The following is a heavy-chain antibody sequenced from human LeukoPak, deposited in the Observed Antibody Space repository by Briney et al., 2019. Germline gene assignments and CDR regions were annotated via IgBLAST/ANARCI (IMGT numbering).Heavy chain of an antibody. V-gene: IGHV5-51*01. CDR3: ARLYRYCSGGDCYPYYFDN. CDR1: GYSLTIYW. CDR2: IYPGDSDV. D-gene: IGHD2-15*01. Sequence: GESLKISCEGSGYSLTIYWIGWVRQMPGKGLEWMGIIYPGDSDVRYNPSFQGQVTISADKSINTAYLQWSGLKASDTAMYYCARLYRYCSGGDCYPYYFDNWGQGTLVTVSS. J-gene: IGHJ4*02.